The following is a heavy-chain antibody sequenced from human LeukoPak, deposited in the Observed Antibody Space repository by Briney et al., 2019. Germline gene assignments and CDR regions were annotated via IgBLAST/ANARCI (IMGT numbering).Heavy chain of an antibody. Sequence: GGSLRLSCAASGFTFSSYAMSWVRQAPGKGLEWVSAISGSGGSTYYADSVKGRFTISRDNSKNTLYLQMNSLRAEDTAVYYCAKVGSSSWYPNQYYFDYWGQGTLVTVSS. CDR3: AKVGSSSWYPNQYYFDY. CDR2: ISGSGGST. CDR1: GFTFSSYA. D-gene: IGHD6-13*01. V-gene: IGHV3-23*01. J-gene: IGHJ4*02.